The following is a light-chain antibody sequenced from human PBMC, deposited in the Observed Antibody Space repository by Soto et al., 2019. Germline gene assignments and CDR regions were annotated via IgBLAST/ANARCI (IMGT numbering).Light chain of an antibody. V-gene: IGKV3-11*01. Sequence: EIVLTQSPATLSLSPGERATLSCRASQSISSYLTWYQQKPGQAPRLLIFDASKSATGIPARFSGSGSGTDFTLTISSLEPEDCAVYYCQQRDNWPITFGQGTRLEIK. CDR3: QQRDNWPIT. CDR1: QSISSY. J-gene: IGKJ5*01. CDR2: DAS.